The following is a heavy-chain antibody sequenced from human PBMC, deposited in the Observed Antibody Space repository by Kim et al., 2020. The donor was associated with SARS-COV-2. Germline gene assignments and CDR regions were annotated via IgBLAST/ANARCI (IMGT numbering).Heavy chain of an antibody. D-gene: IGHD5-12*01. J-gene: IGHJ5*02. CDR3: ARVRRDGYNHRWFDP. CDR1: GGSISSYY. CDR2: IYYSGST. V-gene: IGHV4-59*13. Sequence: SETLSLTCTVSGGSISSYYWSWIRQPPGKGLEWIGYIYYSGSTNYNPSLKSRVTISVDTSKNQFSLKLSSVTAADTAVYYCARVRRDGYNHRWFDPWGQGTLVTVSS.